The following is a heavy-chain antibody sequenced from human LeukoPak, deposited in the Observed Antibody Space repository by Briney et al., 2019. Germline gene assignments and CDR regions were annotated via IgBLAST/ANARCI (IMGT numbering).Heavy chain of an antibody. V-gene: IGHV4-30-2*01. J-gene: IGHJ5*02. Sequence: SQTLSLTCAVSGDSISSGGYSWSWIRQPPGQGLGWVGSIWHTGSTYFNPSLESRVTISIDRSKNQFSLNLTSVTAAGTAVYYCARVRRTSGSHYWFDPWGQGTLVTVSS. CDR2: IWHTGST. CDR3: ARVRRTSGSHYWFDP. CDR1: GDSISSGGYS. D-gene: IGHD3-10*01.